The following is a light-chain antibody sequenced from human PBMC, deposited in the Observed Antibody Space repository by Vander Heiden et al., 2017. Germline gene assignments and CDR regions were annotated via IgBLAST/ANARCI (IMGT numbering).Light chain of an antibody. J-gene: IGLJ2*01. CDR2: DVS. V-gene: IGLV2-14*01. CDR3: SSYTSSSTPVV. CDR1: SSDVGGYNY. Sequence: QSALTQPASVSGSPGQSITISCTGTSSDVGGYNYVSWYQQHPGKAPKLMIYDVSNRPSGVSNRFSGSKSGNTASLTISGLQADYYCSSYTSSSTPVVFGGGTKLTVL.